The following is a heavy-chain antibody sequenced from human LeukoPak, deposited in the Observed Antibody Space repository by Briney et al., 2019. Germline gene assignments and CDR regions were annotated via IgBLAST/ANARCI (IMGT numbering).Heavy chain of an antibody. D-gene: IGHD6-13*01. V-gene: IGHV4-38-2*01. J-gene: IGHJ3*02. CDR3: ACTTKGSWHDDAFDI. CDR1: GYFISSGYY. CDR2: IYHSGNS. Sequence: PSETPSLTCAVSGYFISSGYYWGWIRQPPGKGLEWIGSIYHSGNSYYNPSLKSRITISVDTSKNQFSLKLSSVTAAETAVYYCACTTKGSWHDDAFDIWGQGTMVTASS.